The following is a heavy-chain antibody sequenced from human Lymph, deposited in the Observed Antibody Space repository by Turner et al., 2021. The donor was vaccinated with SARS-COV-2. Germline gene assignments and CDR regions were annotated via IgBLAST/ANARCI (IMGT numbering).Heavy chain of an antibody. CDR1: GGTFSSYA. J-gene: IGHJ4*02. Sequence: QVQLVKSGAEVKKPGSSVTVSCKASGGTFSSYAISWVRQAPGQGLEGMGRIIPMLDRANDAQKFQGRVTITADKSTSTAYMELSSLRSEDTAVYYCARDVTGPLGYWGQGTLVTVSS. V-gene: IGHV1-69*04. CDR3: ARDVTGPLGY. CDR2: IIPMLDRA. D-gene: IGHD1-20*01.